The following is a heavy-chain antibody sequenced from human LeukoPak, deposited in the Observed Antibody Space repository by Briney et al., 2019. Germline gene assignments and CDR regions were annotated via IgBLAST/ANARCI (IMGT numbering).Heavy chain of an antibody. CDR2: ISNNGGYT. CDR1: GFTFSSSA. J-gene: IGHJ4*02. V-gene: IGHV3-23*01. D-gene: IGHD3-3*01. CDR3: AKDPTYVLRFLNGIDY. Sequence: TGGSLRLSCAASGFTFSSSAMSWVRQAPGKGLEWVSAISNNGGYTYYADSVQGRFTISRDNSKSTLCLQMNSLRAEDTAVYYCAKDPTYVLRFLNGIDYWGQGTLVTVSS.